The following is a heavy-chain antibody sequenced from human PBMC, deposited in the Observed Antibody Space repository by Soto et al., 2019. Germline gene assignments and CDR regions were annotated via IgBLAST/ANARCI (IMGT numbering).Heavy chain of an antibody. J-gene: IGHJ6*02. CDR3: TTASELVIIEGLYYYYHGMDV. Sequence: PGGSLRLSCAASGFTFSNAWMNWVRQAPGKGLEWVGRIKSKTDGGTTDYAAPVKGRFTISRDDSKNTLYLQMNSLKTEDTAVYYCTTASELVIIEGLYYYYHGMDVWGQGTTVPVSS. CDR2: IKSKTDGGTT. V-gene: IGHV3-15*07. D-gene: IGHD3-9*01. CDR1: GFTFSNAW.